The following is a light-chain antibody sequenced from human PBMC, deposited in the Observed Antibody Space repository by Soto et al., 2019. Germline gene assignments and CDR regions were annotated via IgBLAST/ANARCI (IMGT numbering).Light chain of an antibody. CDR1: QGVRSE. CDR2: GAS. CDR3: QQYNDWPQT. V-gene: IGKV3-15*01. Sequence: EIVMTQSPASLSVSPGERVTLSCRASQGVRSELAWYQQKSGQPPRLLIYGASTRATGIPARFSGSGSGTEFTLTISSLQSEDFVVYYCQQYNDWPQTFGQGTKVDIK. J-gene: IGKJ1*01.